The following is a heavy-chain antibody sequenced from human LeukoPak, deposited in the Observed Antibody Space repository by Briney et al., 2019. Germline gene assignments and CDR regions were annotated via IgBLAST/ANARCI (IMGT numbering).Heavy chain of an antibody. V-gene: IGHV1-2*02. J-gene: IGHJ4*02. CDR2: INPNSGGT. CDR1: GYTFTGYY. D-gene: IGHD5-24*01. Sequence: ASVKVSCKASGYTFTGYYMHWVRQAPGQGLEWMGWINPNSGGTNYAQKFQGRVTMTRDTSISTAYMELSRLRSDDTAVYYCARDQGLRWPAFDYWGQGTLVTVSS. CDR3: ARDQGLRWPAFDY.